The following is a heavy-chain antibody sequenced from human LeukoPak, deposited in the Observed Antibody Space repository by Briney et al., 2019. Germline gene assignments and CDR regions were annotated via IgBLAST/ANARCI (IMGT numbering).Heavy chain of an antibody. D-gene: IGHD3-10*01. CDR2: INTNTGNP. Sequence: GASVKVSCKASGYTFTSYAMNWVRQAPGQGLEWMGLINTNTGNPTYAQGFTGRFVFSLDTSVSTAYLQICSLKAEDTAVYYCASGETYYYGSGSTPYYYYGMDVWGKGTTVTVFS. CDR3: ASGETYYYGSGSTPYYYYGMDV. CDR1: GYTFTSYA. V-gene: IGHV7-4-1*01. J-gene: IGHJ6*04.